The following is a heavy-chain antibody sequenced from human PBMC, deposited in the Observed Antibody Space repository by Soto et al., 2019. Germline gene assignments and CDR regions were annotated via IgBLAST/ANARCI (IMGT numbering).Heavy chain of an antibody. CDR2: ISGSGGST. V-gene: IGHV3-23*01. D-gene: IGHD3-3*01. CDR1: GFTFSSYW. CDR3: AKDKILEWGSGYFDY. Sequence: GGSLRLSCAASGFTFSSYWMHWVRQAPGKGLEWVSAISGSGGSTCYADSVKGRFTISRDNSKNTLYLQMNSLRAEDTAVYYCAKDKILEWGSGYFDYWGQGTLVTVSS. J-gene: IGHJ4*02.